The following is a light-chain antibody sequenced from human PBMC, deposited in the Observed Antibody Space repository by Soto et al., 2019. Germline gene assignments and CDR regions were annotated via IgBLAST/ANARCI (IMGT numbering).Light chain of an antibody. V-gene: IGLV2-14*03. Sequence: QSVLTQPASVSGSPGQSITISCTGTSSDVGGYNYVSWHQQHPGKAPKVMIYEVSNRPSGVSNRFSGSKSGNTASLTISGLQAEDEADYYCSSYTSSSTLVFGTGTKVPVL. CDR1: SSDVGGYNY. CDR3: SSYTSSSTLV. CDR2: EVS. J-gene: IGLJ1*01.